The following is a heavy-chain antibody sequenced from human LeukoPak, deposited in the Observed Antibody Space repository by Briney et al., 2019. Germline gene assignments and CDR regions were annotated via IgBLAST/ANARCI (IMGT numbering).Heavy chain of an antibody. CDR3: ARQYMDILIGYHRGELYWYFDL. CDR2: IYTSGST. V-gene: IGHV4-61*02. D-gene: IGHD3-9*01. CDR1: GVSISNGSYY. Sequence: SETLSLTCTVSGVSISNGSYYWGWIRQPAGKGLEWIVRIYTSGSTNYNPSLSSLFTISVGKSENQLPLQLNSVTAADKAVYYCARQYMDILIGYHRGELYWYFDLWGRGTLVTVSS. J-gene: IGHJ2*01.